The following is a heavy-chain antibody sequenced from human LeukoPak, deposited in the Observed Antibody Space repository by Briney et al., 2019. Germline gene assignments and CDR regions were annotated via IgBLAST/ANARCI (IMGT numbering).Heavy chain of an antibody. CDR1: GFTFSSYA. Sequence: GGSLRLSCAASGFTFSSYAISWVRQAPGQGLEWMGWISAYNGNTNYAQKLQGRVTMTTDTSTSTAYMELRSLRSDDTAVYYCARDRPYYYDSSGYYQDFDYWGQGTLVTVSS. D-gene: IGHD3-22*01. CDR3: ARDRPYYYDSSGYYQDFDY. J-gene: IGHJ4*02. V-gene: IGHV1-18*01. CDR2: ISAYNGNT.